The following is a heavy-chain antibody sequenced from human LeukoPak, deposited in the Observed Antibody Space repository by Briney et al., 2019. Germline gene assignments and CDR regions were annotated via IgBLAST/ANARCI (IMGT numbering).Heavy chain of an antibody. J-gene: IGHJ4*02. D-gene: IGHD1-1*01. CDR3: ATVQLERRPLDY. CDR2: IRYDGSSK. CDR1: GFTFNIYG. Sequence: PGGSLRLSCAASGFTFNIYGRHWVRQAPGKGLEWVAFIRYDGSSKYYADSVKGRFTISRDNSKNALYLQMNSLRAEDTAVYYCATVQLERRPLDYWGQGTLVSVSS. V-gene: IGHV3-30*02.